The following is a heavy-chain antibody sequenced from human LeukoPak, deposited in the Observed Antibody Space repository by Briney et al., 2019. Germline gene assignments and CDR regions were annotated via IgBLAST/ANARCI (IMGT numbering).Heavy chain of an antibody. CDR2: INSGGNTQ. J-gene: IGHJ3*02. D-gene: IGHD7-27*01. Sequence: GGSLRLSCAASGFSLSTYEMNWIRQVPGKGLEWFSHINSGGNTQFYADSVRGRFTMSRDNAKNSLYLQMNSLRAEDTAVYYCARDLLGTSLDAFDIWGQGTMVTVSS. CDR3: ARDLLGTSLDAFDI. CDR1: GFSLSTYE. V-gene: IGHV3-48*03.